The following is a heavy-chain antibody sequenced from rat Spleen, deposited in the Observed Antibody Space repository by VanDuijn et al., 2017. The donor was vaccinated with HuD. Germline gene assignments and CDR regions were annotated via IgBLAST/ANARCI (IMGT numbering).Heavy chain of an antibody. CDR2: ISYDGIST. V-gene: IGHV5-29*01. CDR3: ARRHYGYTDYFDY. D-gene: IGHD1-9*01. J-gene: IGHJ2*01. Sequence: EVQLVESGGGLVQPGRSMKLSCAASGFTFDNYYMAWVRQAPTKGLEWVATISYDGISTYYRDSVKGRFTISRDDAKSTLSLQMDSLRSEDTATYYCARRHYGYTDYFDYWGQGVMVTVSS. CDR1: GFTFDNYY.